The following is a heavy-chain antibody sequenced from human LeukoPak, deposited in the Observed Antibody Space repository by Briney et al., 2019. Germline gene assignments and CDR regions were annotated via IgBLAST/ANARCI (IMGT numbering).Heavy chain of an antibody. J-gene: IGHJ3*02. CDR1: GYTFTSYY. D-gene: IGHD1-26*01. Sequence: ASVKVSCKASGYTFTSYYMHWVRQAPGQGLEWMGIINPSGGSTSYAQKFQGRVTMTRGMSTSTVYMELSSLRSKDTAVYYCASLGLYSGSYDAFDIWGQGTMVTVSS. CDR3: ASLGLYSGSYDAFDI. V-gene: IGHV1-46*01. CDR2: INPSGGST.